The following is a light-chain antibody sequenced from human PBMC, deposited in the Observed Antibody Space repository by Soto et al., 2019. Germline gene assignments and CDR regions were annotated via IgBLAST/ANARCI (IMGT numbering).Light chain of an antibody. V-gene: IGKV1-9*01. CDR2: AAS. CDR1: QVISTS. CDR3: QQLFDSPIT. J-gene: IGKJ5*01. Sequence: DIQLTQSPSFLAPSIGESVTITCRASQVISTSLAWYQVKQGKXXKXXIYAASTLESGVPSRFSATVSGTEFSITITSLQPEDCETYDCQQLFDSPITFGQGTRLEIK.